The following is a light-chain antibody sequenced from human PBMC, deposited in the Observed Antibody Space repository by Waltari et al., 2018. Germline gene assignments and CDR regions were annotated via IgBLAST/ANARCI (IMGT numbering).Light chain of an antibody. V-gene: IGLV2-23*02. CDR1: SSDVGGYNY. CDR3: CSYAGSRIHVL. Sequence: QSALTQPASVSGSPGQSITISCTGTSSDVGGYNYVSWYKQYPGKAPKLRIYDVSKRPSGVSNRFSGSKSGNTASLTISGLQAEDEADYYCCSYAGSRIHVLFGGGTKLTVL. J-gene: IGLJ2*01. CDR2: DVS.